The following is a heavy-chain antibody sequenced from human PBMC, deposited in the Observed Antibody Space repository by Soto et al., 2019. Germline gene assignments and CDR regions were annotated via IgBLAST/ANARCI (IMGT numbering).Heavy chain of an antibody. CDR1: GGSLSSHY. CDR3: ARVSGNYVPYYYYYMDV. V-gene: IGHV4-59*11. Sequence: SETLSLTCSVSGGSLSSHYWTWIRQPPGKGLEWIGYIYYSGSTNYNPSLKSRVTISVDTSKNQFSLKLSSVTAADTAVYYCARVSGNYVPYYYYYMDVWGKGTTVTVSS. J-gene: IGHJ6*03. D-gene: IGHD4-4*01. CDR2: IYYSGST.